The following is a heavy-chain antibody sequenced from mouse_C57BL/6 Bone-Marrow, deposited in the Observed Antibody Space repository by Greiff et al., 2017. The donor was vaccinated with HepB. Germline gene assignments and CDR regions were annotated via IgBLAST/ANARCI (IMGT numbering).Heavy chain of an antibody. CDR2: IYPGDGDT. CDR1: GYAFSSYW. V-gene: IGHV1-80*01. Sequence: QVQLQQSGAELVKPGASVKISCKASGYAFSSYWMNWVKQRPGKGLEWIGQIYPGDGDTNYNGKFKGKATLTADKSSSTAYMQLSSLTSEDSAVYFCARSITTVVASHYFDYWGQGTTLTVSS. J-gene: IGHJ2*01. D-gene: IGHD1-1*01. CDR3: ARSITTVVASHYFDY.